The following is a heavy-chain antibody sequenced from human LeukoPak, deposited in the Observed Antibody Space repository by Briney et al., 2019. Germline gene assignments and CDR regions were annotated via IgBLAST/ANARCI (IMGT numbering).Heavy chain of an antibody. Sequence: PSGTLSLTCTVSGGSISSYYWSWIRQPPGKGLEWIGYIYTSGSTNYNPPLKSRVTMSVDTSKNQFSLKLSSVTAADTAVYYCARLSTSIAALGPSWFDPWGQGTLVTVSS. D-gene: IGHD6-6*01. J-gene: IGHJ5*02. CDR2: IYTSGST. V-gene: IGHV4-4*09. CDR3: ARLSTSIAALGPSWFDP. CDR1: GGSISSYY.